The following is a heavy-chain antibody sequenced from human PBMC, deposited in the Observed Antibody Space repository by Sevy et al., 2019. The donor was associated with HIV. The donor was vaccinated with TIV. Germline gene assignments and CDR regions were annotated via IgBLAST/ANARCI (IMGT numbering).Heavy chain of an antibody. J-gene: IGHJ3*02. V-gene: IGHV1-2*02. D-gene: IGHD3-22*01. CDR1: GYTFTDYY. CDR2: INPKSDAP. Sequence: ASVKVSCKASGYTFTDYYIHWMRQAPGQGLEWMGWINPKSDAPLYAQKFQGRITMTTDTSTSTAYMELSRLRSDDTAMYFCSRALYLDSIGYHSAYAFDIWAQGTMVTVSS. CDR3: SRALYLDSIGYHSAYAFDI.